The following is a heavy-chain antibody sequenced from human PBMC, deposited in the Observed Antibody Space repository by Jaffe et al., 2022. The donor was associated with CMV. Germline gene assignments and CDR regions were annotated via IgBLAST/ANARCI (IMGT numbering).Heavy chain of an antibody. V-gene: IGHV3-48*02. CDR1: GFTFSSYS. Sequence: EVQLVESGGGLVQPGGSLRLSCAASGFTFSSYSMNWVRQAPGKGLEWVSYISSSSSTIYYADSVKGRFTISRDNAKNSLYLQMNSLRDEDTAVYYCATRGDNWNYRTKDYWGQGTLVTVSS. J-gene: IGHJ4*02. CDR2: ISSSSSTI. D-gene: IGHD1-7*01. CDR3: ATRGDNWNYRTKDY.